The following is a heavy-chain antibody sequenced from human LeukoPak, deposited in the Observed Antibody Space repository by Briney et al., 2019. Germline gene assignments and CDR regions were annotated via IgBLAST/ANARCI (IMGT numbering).Heavy chain of an antibody. J-gene: IGHJ6*02. D-gene: IGHD3-9*01. CDR3: ARGILGYSDISAEWDYFSYGMDV. V-gene: IGHV4-39*07. CDR1: GGPMSSSTYY. Sequence: SETLSLTCNVSGGPMSSSTYYWGWRRQSPGKGLEWIGIMYYSGTTHYNPSLKSRVSIFADMSKSQFSLRLTSVTAADTAMYYCARGILGYSDISAEWDYFSYGMDVWGQGTTVIVSS. CDR2: MYYSGTT.